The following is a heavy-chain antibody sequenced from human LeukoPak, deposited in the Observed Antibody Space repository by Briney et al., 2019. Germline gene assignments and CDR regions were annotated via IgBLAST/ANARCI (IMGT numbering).Heavy chain of an antibody. J-gene: IGHJ4*02. CDR2: IKSKTDGGTT. CDR3: TTTPRGYCSSTSCYNIY. CDR1: GFTFSNAW. D-gene: IGHD2-2*02. Sequence: GGSLGLSCAASGFTFSNAWMSWVRQAPGKGLEWVGRIKSKTDGGTTDYAAPVKGRFTISRDDSKNTLYLQMNSLKTEDTAVYYCTTTPRGYCSSTSCYNIYWGQGTLVTVSS. V-gene: IGHV3-15*01.